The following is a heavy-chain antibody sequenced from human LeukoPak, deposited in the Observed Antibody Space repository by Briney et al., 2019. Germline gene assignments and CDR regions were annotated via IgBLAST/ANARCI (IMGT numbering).Heavy chain of an antibody. CDR3: ARVSNYYCYYMDV. V-gene: IGHV3-43*01. J-gene: IGHJ6*03. CDR2: ISWDGGST. CDR1: GFTFDDYT. Sequence: GGSLRLSCAASGFTFDDYTMHWVRQAPGKGLEWVSLISWDGGSTYYADSVKGRFTISRDNSKNSLYLQMNSLRAEDTAVYFCARVSNYYCYYMDVWGKGTTVTVSS.